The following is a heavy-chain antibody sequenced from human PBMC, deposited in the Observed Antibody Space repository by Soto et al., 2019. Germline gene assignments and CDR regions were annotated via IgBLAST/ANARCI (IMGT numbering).Heavy chain of an antibody. CDR3: ARHGAYSTSVYYYYGMDV. D-gene: IGHD6-13*01. V-gene: IGHV4-39*01. Sequence: PSETLSLTCTVPGGAINSTVYNWGWIRQPPGKGLEWIGSSNYGGPTYYSPSLQSRVTTSLDTAKNHFSLNLRSVTAADTAVYYCARHGAYSTSVYYYYGMDVWGQGTTVTVSS. J-gene: IGHJ6*02. CDR1: GGAINSTVYN. CDR2: SNYGGPT.